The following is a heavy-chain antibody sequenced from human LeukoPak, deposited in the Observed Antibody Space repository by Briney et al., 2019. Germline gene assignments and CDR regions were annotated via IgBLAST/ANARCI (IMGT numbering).Heavy chain of an antibody. CDR2: LSGDGSDT. D-gene: IGHD2-21*02. CDR1: GFTFSNFW. CDR3: TKGGHGDY. V-gene: IGHV3-23*01. Sequence: GGSLRLSCTASGFTFSNFWMSWVRQAPGKGLEWVSTLSGDGSDTYYADSVKGRFTISRDTSKNTLFLQMNSLRADDTAIYYCTKGGHGDYWGQGTMVTVSS. J-gene: IGHJ4*02.